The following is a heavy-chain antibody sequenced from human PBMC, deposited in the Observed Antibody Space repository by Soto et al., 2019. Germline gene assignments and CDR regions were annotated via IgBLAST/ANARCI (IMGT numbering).Heavy chain of an antibody. CDR2: IYYSGST. Sequence: LSLTCTVSGGSISSGGYYWSWIRQHPGKGLEWIGYIYYSGSTYYNPSLKSRVTISVDTSKNQFSPKLSSVTAADTAVYYCARALHVGGSTSCYNWFDPWGQGTLVTVSS. V-gene: IGHV4-31*03. CDR3: ARALHVGGSTSCYNWFDP. D-gene: IGHD2-2*01. CDR1: GGSISSGGYY. J-gene: IGHJ5*02.